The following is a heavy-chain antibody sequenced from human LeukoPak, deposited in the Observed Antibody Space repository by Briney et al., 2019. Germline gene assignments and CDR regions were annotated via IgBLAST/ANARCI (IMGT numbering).Heavy chain of an antibody. CDR2: IYYSGST. V-gene: IGHV4-39*01. CDR3: ARHGGIAVADLFDP. J-gene: IGHJ5*02. CDR1: GGSISSSSYY. D-gene: IGHD6-19*01. Sequence: SETLSLTCTVSGGSISSSSYYWGWIRQPPGKGLEWIGSIYYSGSTYYNPSLKSRVTISVDTSKNQFSLKLSSVTAADTAVYCCARHGGIAVADLFDPWRQGTLVTVSS.